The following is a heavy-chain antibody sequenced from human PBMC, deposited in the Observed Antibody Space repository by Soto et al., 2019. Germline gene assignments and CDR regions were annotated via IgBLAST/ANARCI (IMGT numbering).Heavy chain of an antibody. J-gene: IGHJ4*02. CDR1: GFIFRKYA. CDR2: ISTDGSIK. V-gene: IGHV3-30-3*01. CDR3: ARDVRYCNYTDCWA. D-gene: IGHD3-3*01. Sequence: GSLRLSCAASGFIFRKYAMHWVRQAPGKGLEWVTVISTDGSIKYYIDSVKGRFTISRDNSKNTLYLQMNSLRPDDTAVYYCARDVRYCNYTDCWAWGQGTLVTVSS.